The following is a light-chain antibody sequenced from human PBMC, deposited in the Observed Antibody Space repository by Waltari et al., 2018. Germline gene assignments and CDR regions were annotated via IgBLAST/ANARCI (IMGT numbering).Light chain of an antibody. CDR1: QDIGLY. V-gene: IGKV1-5*03. CDR2: KTS. CDR3: QQYRDFLGT. Sequence: DIQMTQTPSTLSASVGDRVIISCRASQDIGLYLAWYQQRPGTAPELLIYKTSTLQDGVPSRFSGTGSGTEFTLTINSLQPDDFATYSCQQYRDFLGTFGQGTKLEV. J-gene: IGKJ1*01.